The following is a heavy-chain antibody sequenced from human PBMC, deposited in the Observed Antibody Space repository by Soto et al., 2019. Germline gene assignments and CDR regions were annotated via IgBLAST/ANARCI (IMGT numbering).Heavy chain of an antibody. D-gene: IGHD2-2*01. Sequence: GGSLRLFCAASGFTFDDYAMHWVRQAPGKGLEWVSGISWNSGSIGYADSVKGRFTISRDNAKNSLYLQMNSLRAEDTALYYCAKGEDIVVVPAAMDVWGQGTTVTVSS. V-gene: IGHV3-9*01. CDR2: ISWNSGSI. CDR1: GFTFDDYA. CDR3: AKGEDIVVVPAAMDV. J-gene: IGHJ6*02.